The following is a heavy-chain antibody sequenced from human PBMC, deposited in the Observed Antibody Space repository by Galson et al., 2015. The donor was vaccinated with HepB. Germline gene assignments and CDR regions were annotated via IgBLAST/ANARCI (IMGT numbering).Heavy chain of an antibody. CDR1: GGSISSSSYY. CDR2: IYYSGST. V-gene: IGHV4-39*07. J-gene: IGHJ4*02. Sequence: ETLSLTCTVSGGSISSSSYYWGWIRQPPGKGLEWIGSIYYSGSTYYNPSLKSRVTISVDTSKNQFSLKLSSVTAADTAVYYCARAGGGSGSYGLDYWGQGTLVTVSS. CDR3: ARAGGGSGSYGLDY. D-gene: IGHD3-10*01.